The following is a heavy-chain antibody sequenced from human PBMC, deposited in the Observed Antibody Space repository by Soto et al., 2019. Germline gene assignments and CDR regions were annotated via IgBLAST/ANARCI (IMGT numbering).Heavy chain of an antibody. Sequence: SETLSLTCSVSGGSVTNINYFWACIRQSPGKGLEWIANIYYTGTTFYSPSLRSRVSMTIDASKNRFSLNLSSVTASDTALYYCARHEYVSSSYDLLDVWGRGTMVTVSS. J-gene: IGHJ3*01. D-gene: IGHD3-22*01. CDR1: GGSVTNINYF. V-gene: IGHV4-39*01. CDR3: ARHEYVSSSYDLLDV. CDR2: IYYTGTT.